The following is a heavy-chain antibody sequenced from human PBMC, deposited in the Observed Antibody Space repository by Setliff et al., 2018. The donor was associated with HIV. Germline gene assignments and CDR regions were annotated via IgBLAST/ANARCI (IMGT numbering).Heavy chain of an antibody. CDR2: FYTSGST. D-gene: IGHD5-12*01. CDR3: AREIWGQVAHVPYGMDV. J-gene: IGHJ6*02. CDR1: GGSISSYY. Sequence: TLSLTCTVSGGSISSYYWSWIRQPAGKGLEWIGRFYTSGSTNYNPSLKSRVTMSVDTSKNQLSLKVRYVTAADTAIYYCAREIWGQVAHVPYGMDVWGQGTTVTVSS. V-gene: IGHV4-4*07.